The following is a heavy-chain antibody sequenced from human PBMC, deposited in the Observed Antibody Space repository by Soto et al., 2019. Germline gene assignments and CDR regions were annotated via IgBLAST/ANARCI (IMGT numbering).Heavy chain of an antibody. J-gene: IGHJ4*02. CDR2: IAPHSGRT. D-gene: IGHD3-10*01. V-gene: IGHV1-18*04. CDR3: ARAATGSYHSAY. Sequence: QVQLVQSGPEVKKPGASVRVSCMTSGYAFTSYGVDWVRQVPGQGLEWMGWIAPHSGRTTYLPKFQGRVTIPPDPSTTTAYMELTSLSSDDTGIYFCARAATGSYHSAYWGQGTVVTVSA. CDR1: GYAFTSYG.